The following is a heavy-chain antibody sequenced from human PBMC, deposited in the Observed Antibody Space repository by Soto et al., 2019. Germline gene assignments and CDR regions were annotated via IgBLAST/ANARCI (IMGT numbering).Heavy chain of an antibody. V-gene: IGHV4-4*07. CDR1: GDSIGRFY. D-gene: IGHD1-26*01. Sequence: QVQLHESGPGLVKPSETLSLTCNVSGDSIGRFYWSWIRQSAEKGLEWIGRVYSTGGTAYNPAPKGRVTISLDRSNNHVSLGMNSVTAADTAVYFCARDLSGTGLDIWGRGTRVTVSS. CDR3: ARDLSGTGLDI. CDR2: VYSTGGT. J-gene: IGHJ6*02.